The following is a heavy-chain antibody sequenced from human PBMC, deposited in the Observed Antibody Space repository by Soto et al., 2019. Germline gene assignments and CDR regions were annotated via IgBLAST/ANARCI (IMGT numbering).Heavy chain of an antibody. Sequence: QVQLVQSGAEVKKPGASVKVSCKASGYTFTSYAFNWVRQAPGQGLEWMGWISAYSGNTNYAQKFQGRVTMTTDTSTSTASMELRSLRSDDTAVYYCARDQTVLDYWGPGTLVTVAS. CDR2: ISAYSGNT. CDR3: ARDQTVLDY. CDR1: GYTFTSYA. D-gene: IGHD4-17*01. J-gene: IGHJ4*02. V-gene: IGHV1-18*04.